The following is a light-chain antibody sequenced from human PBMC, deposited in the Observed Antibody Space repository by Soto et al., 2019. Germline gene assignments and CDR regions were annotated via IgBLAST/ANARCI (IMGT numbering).Light chain of an antibody. CDR2: DAS. Sequence: EIVLTQSPATLSLSPGERATLSCRASQSVSSYLAWYQQKPGQAPRLLIYDASSRATGIPDRFTGSGSGTDFTLTISRLEPEDFAVYYCQQRSNWVTFGPGTKVDI. V-gene: IGKV3-11*01. CDR3: QQRSNWVT. CDR1: QSVSSY. J-gene: IGKJ3*01.